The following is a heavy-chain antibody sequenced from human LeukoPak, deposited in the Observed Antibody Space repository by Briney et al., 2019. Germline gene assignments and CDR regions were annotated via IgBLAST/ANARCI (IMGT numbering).Heavy chain of an antibody. V-gene: IGHV4-59*11. J-gene: IGHJ4*02. D-gene: IGHD3-9*01. Sequence: SETLSLTWTVSGGSISSHYWSWIRQPPGKGLEWIGYIYYSGSTNYNPSLKSRVTISVDTSKNQFSLKLSSVTAADTAVYYCARGGENYDILTGYYDYWGQGTLVTVSS. CDR2: IYYSGST. CDR1: GGSISSHY. CDR3: ARGGENYDILTGYYDY.